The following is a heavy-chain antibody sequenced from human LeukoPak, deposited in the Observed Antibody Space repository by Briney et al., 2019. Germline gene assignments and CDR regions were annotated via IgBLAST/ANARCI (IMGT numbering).Heavy chain of an antibody. CDR2: IYYSGST. CDR3: ARGYCSSTSCYYDAFDI. Sequence: SETLSLTYTVSVGSISSSYWSWMREPPGTRLEWIGYIYYSGSTNYNPSLKSRLTISEDTSKNQFSLKLTSVTAADTAVYYCARGYCSSTSCYYDAFDIWGQGTMVTVSS. J-gene: IGHJ3*02. D-gene: IGHD2-2*01. V-gene: IGHV4-59*01. CDR1: VGSISSSY.